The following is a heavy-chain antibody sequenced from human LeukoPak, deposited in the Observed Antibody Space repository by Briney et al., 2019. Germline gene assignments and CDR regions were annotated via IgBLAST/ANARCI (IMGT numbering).Heavy chain of an antibody. Sequence: SQTLSLTCAISGDSVSSNSATWNWIRQSPSRGLEWLGRTYYRSKWYNGYAVSVKSRITINSDTSKNQFSLQLNSVTPEDTAVYYCAREMLPYNGSRFDPWGQGTLVTVSS. CDR2: TYYRSKWYN. V-gene: IGHV6-1*01. J-gene: IGHJ5*02. D-gene: IGHD3-10*01. CDR3: AREMLPYNGSRFDP. CDR1: GDSVSSNSAT.